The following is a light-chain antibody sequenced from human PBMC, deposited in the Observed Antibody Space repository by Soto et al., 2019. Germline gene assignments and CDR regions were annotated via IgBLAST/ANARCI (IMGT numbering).Light chain of an antibody. Sequence: QSALTQPASVSGSPGQSITISCTGTSSDVGGYNYVSWYQQRPGDAPKLMIYEVTNRPSGVSDRFSGSKSGNTASLTISGLQAEDEADYYCSSYTSSNTLVFGGRTKLTVL. V-gene: IGLV2-14*01. CDR1: SSDVGGYNY. J-gene: IGLJ2*01. CDR2: EVT. CDR3: SSYTSSNTLV.